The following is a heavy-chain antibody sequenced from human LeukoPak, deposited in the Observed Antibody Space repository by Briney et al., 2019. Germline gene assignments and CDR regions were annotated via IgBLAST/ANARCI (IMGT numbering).Heavy chain of an antibody. D-gene: IGHD5-12*01. CDR1: VFTLSRYA. Sequence: GGALRLSCAASVFTLSRYAMSWVREAPGRGGGWVSAIIGSGGSTYYADAVKRRCTISRDNTKNPLCLRINSIIAADTAVYYCANENGYRCYVGSYYYYYGMDVWGQGTTVTVSS. CDR3: ANENGYRCYVGSYYYYYGMDV. J-gene: IGHJ6*02. CDR2: IIGSGGST. V-gene: IGHV3-23*01.